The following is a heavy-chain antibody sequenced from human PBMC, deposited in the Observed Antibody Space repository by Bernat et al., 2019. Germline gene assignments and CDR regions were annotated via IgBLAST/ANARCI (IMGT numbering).Heavy chain of an antibody. V-gene: IGHV5-51*01. Sequence: EVQLVQSGAEVKKPGESLKISCKGSGYSFTSYWIGWVRQMPGKGLEWMGIIYPGDSDTRYSPSFQGQVTISADKSISTAYLQWSSLKASDTAMYYCARRHAAGYCSSTSCNNWFDPWGQGTLVTVSS. CDR3: ARRHAAGYCSSTSCNNWFDP. CDR1: GYSFTSYW. D-gene: IGHD2-2*01. CDR2: IYPGDSDT. J-gene: IGHJ5*02.